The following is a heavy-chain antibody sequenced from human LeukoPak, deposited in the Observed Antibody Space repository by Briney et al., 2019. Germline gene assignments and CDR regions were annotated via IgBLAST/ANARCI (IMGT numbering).Heavy chain of an antibody. D-gene: IGHD3-10*01. CDR3: ARDYDGSGSHFDY. V-gene: IGHV1-18*01. CDR2: ISAYNGNT. J-gene: IGHJ4*02. CDR1: GYTFANYG. Sequence: ASVKVSCKASGYTFANYGITWVRQAPGQGLEWMGWISAYNGNTNYAQKLQGRVTMTTDTSTSRAYVELRRLRSDDTALYYCARDYDGSGSHFDYWGQGTLVTVSS.